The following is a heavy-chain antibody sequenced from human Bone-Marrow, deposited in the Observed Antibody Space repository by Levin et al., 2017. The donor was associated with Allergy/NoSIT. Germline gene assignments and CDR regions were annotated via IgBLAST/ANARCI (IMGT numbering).Heavy chain of an antibody. CDR3: ARDGDYGDSILSYFDR. CDR2: ISSSRSTI. D-gene: IGHD4-17*01. Sequence: GESLKISCAASGFTFSSYSMNWVRQAPGKGLEWVSFISSSRSTIYYADSVKGRFTISRDNAKNSLYLQMNTLRAEDTAVYYCARDGDYGDSILSYFDRWGRGTLVTVSS. J-gene: IGHJ2*01. CDR1: GFTFSSYS. V-gene: IGHV3-48*01.